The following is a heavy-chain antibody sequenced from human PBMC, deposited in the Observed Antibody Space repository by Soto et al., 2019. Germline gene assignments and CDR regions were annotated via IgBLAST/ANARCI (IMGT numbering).Heavy chain of an antibody. J-gene: IGHJ4*02. CDR1: GGSISSSNW. CDR2: IYHSGST. V-gene: IGHV4-4*02. D-gene: IGHD4-17*01. CDR3: ERMIYDYGGHLFDY. Sequence: SETLSLTCAVSGGSISSSNWWSWVRQPPGKGLEWIGEIYHSGSTNYNPSLKSRVSISVDKSKNQFSLKLSSVTAADTAVYYCERMIYDYGGHLFDYWGQGTLVTVSS.